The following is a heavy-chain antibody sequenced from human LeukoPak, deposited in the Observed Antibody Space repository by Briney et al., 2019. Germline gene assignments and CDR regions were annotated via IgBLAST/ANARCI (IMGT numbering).Heavy chain of an antibody. Sequence: PSETLSLTCAVYGGSFSGYYWSWIHQPPGKGLEWIGEIYHSGSTNYNPSLKSRVTISVDTSKNQFSLKLSSVTAADTAVYYCARGQKTTETEFLCDIWGQGTMVTVSS. CDR3: ARGQKTTETEFLCDI. J-gene: IGHJ3*02. CDR2: IYHSGST. D-gene: IGHD4-17*01. V-gene: IGHV4-34*01. CDR1: GGSFSGYY.